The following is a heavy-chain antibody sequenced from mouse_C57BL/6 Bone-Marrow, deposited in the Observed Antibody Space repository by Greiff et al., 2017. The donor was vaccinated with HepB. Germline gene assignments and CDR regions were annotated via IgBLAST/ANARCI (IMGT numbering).Heavy chain of an antibody. CDR2: ISSGGSYT. V-gene: IGHV5-6*02. CDR1: GFTFSSYG. CDR3: ARDREWFAY. Sequence: DVKLVESGGDLVKPGGSLKLSCAASGFTFSSYGMSWVRQTPDKRQEWVATISSGGSYTYYPDSVKGRFTISRDNAKNTLYLQMSSLKSEDTAMYYCARDREWFAYWGQGTLVTVSA. J-gene: IGHJ3*01.